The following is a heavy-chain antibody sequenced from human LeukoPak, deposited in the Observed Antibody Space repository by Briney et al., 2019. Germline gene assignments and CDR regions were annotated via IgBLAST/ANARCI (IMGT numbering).Heavy chain of an antibody. CDR1: GYSFTSYW. D-gene: IGHD3-22*01. CDR3: ATPGVGYHDSSGDDAFDI. Sequence: GESLKISCKGSGYSFTSYWIGWVRQMPGKGLEWMGIIYPGDSDTRYSPSFQGQVTISADKSISTAYLQWSSLKASDTAMYYCATPGVGYHDSSGDDAFDIWGQETMVTVSS. CDR2: IYPGDSDT. V-gene: IGHV5-51*01. J-gene: IGHJ3*02.